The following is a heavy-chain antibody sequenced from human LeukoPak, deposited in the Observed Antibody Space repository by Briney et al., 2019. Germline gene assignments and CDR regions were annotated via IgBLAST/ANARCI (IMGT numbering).Heavy chain of an antibody. CDR1: GDSIGSGDYY. CDR3: ARGPYSYDSSGAFDI. D-gene: IGHD3-22*01. J-gene: IGHJ3*02. Sequence: SETLSLTCTVSGDSIGSGDYYWSWIRQPAGKGLEWIGRISSSGSTNYNPSLKSRVTISVDTSKNQFSLKQSSVTAADTAVYFCARGPYSYDSSGAFDIWGQGTMVTVSS. V-gene: IGHV4-61*02. CDR2: ISSSGST.